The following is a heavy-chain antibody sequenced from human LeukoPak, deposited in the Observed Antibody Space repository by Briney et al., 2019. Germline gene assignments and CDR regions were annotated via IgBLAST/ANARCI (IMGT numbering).Heavy chain of an antibody. V-gene: IGHV1-18*01. CDR2: ISAYNGNT. CDR3: ARAYGSGSYYVYYGMDV. D-gene: IGHD3-10*01. J-gene: IGHJ6*02. Sequence: GASVKVSCKASGYTSTSYAISWVRQAPGQGLEWMGWISAYNGNTNYAQNLQGRVTMTTDTSTSTAYMELGSLRSDDTAVYYCARAYGSGSYYVYYGMDVWGQGTTVTVSS. CDR1: GYTSTSYA.